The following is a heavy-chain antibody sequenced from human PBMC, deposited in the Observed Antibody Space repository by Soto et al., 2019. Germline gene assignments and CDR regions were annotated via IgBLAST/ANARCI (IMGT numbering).Heavy chain of an antibody. J-gene: IGHJ3*02. CDR1: GGSISSGDYY. D-gene: IGHD4-4*01. CDR2: IYYSGAT. CDR3: ARPPTPLRATDAFDM. V-gene: IGHV4-30-4*08. Sequence: QVQLQESGPGLVKPSQTLSLICTVSGGSISSGDYYWTWIRQPPGKGLEWIGCIYYSGATFYNPSLQSRLSISIDTSKNRFSLNLSSVTAADTAVYYCARPPTPLRATDAFDMWGQWTAVIVSS.